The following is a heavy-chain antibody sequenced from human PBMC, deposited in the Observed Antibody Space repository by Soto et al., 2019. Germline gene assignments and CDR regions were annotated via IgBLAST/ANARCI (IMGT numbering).Heavy chain of an antibody. CDR3: ARGAVGCSGGRCYSRVPINPFHI. D-gene: IGHD2-15*01. CDR1: GGACSSYA. CDR2: IIPIFGTA. J-gene: IGHJ3*02. Sequence: VNGSGKACGGACSSYASSWVRQAPGQGLEWMGVIIPIFGTANYAQNFQGRVTITADESTSTAYMELSSLRSEDTAVYYCARGAVGCSGGRCYSRVPINPFHIWLQGKMVTVS. V-gene: IGHV1-69*13.